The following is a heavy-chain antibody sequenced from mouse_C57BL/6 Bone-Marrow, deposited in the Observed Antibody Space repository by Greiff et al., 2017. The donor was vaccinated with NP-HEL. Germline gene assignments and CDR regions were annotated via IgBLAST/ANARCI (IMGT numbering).Heavy chain of an antibody. D-gene: IGHD2-2*01. CDR3: TTLIYYGYDVPYWYFDV. CDR1: GFNIKDDY. CDR2: IDPENGDT. V-gene: IGHV14-4*01. J-gene: IGHJ1*03. Sequence: EVKLQESGAELVRPGASVKLSCTASGFNIKDDYMHWVKQRPEQGLEWIGWIDPENGDTEYASKFPGKATITADTSSNTAYLQLSSLTSEDTAVYYCTTLIYYGYDVPYWYFDVWGTGTTVTVSS.